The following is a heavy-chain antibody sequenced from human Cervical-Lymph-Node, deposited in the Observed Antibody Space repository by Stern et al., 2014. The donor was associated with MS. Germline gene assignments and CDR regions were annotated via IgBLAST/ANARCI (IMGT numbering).Heavy chain of an antibody. J-gene: IGHJ5*02. V-gene: IGHV1-2*02. CDR3: ARRGVLGDMDL. Sequence: PLVQSGAEARKPGASVKISCKASGFTDFYLFWARQAPGKGLECMGWINADNGGIKYVEKFQGRVSVTRDTSVSTTYLELRRLTSDDTAVYYCARRGVLGDMDLWGQGTPVTVSS. D-gene: IGHD3-10*01. CDR2: INADNGGI. CDR1: GFTDFY.